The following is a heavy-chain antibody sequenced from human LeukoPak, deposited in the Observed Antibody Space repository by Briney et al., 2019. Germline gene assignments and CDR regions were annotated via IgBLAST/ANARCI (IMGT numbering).Heavy chain of an antibody. J-gene: IGHJ4*02. V-gene: IGHV3-23*01. CDR2: ISGSGYTT. Sequence: GGSLRLSCAASGFTFSTCAMSWVRQAPGKGLEWVSAISGSGYTTYYTDSVKGRFTISRDNSKNTLYLQMNSLRAEDTAVYYCAKSSGYCSSTNCYPDCWGQGTLVTVSS. D-gene: IGHD2-2*01. CDR1: GFTFSTCA. CDR3: AKSSGYCSSTNCYPDC.